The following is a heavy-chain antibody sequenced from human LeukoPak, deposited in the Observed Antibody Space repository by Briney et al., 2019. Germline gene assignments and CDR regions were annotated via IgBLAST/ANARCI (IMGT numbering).Heavy chain of an antibody. V-gene: IGHV3-7*01. Sequence: GGSLRLSCAASGFTFSDYYMSWIRQSPGKGLEWVASVKKDASEKYYVDSVKGRFTISRDNAKNSLYLQMNSLRAEDTAVYYCARDIGYSYGTDYWGQGTLVTVSS. CDR3: ARDIGYSYGTDY. CDR1: GFTFSDYY. D-gene: IGHD5-18*01. J-gene: IGHJ4*02. CDR2: VKKDASEK.